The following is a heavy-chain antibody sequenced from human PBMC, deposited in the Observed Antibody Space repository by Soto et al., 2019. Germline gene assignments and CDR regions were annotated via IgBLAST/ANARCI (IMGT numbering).Heavy chain of an antibody. CDR2: INPNSGNI. Sequence: ASVKVSCKASGNTFTSYDINWVRQATGHGLEWMGWINPNSGNIGYAQKFQGRVTMTRDTAIRTAYMEVSRLRSDDTAVYYCARGRASGSYYLLDYWGQGTLVT. V-gene: IGHV1-8*01. D-gene: IGHD3-10*01. J-gene: IGHJ4*02. CDR3: ARGRASGSYYLLDY. CDR1: GNTFTSYD.